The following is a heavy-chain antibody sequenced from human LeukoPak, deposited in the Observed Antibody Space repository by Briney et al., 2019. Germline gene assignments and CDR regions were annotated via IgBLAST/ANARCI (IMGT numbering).Heavy chain of an antibody. Sequence: GGSLRLSCAASGFTFSSYAMSWVRQAPGKGLEWVSALSGSGGSTYYADSVKGRITISRDNSKNTLYLQMNSLRAEDTAVYYCAKDSRITIFGVVTPGYYYMDVWGKGTTVTVSS. J-gene: IGHJ6*03. CDR3: AKDSRITIFGVVTPGYYYMDV. D-gene: IGHD3-3*01. V-gene: IGHV3-23*01. CDR1: GFTFSSYA. CDR2: LSGSGGST.